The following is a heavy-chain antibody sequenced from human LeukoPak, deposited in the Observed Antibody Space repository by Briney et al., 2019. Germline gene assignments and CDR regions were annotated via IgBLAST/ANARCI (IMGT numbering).Heavy chain of an antibody. CDR1: GGSISSSSYY. D-gene: IGHD3-22*01. Sequence: PSETLSLTCTVSGGSISSSSYYWGWIRQPPGQGLVWIGSIYYSGSTYYNPSLKSRVTISVDTSKNQFSLRLRSVAAADTSVYYGARLIVEQLLPRSFAVFDIWGQSTMVSVSS. CDR2: IYYSGST. J-gene: IGHJ3*02. V-gene: IGHV4-39*01. CDR3: ARLIVEQLLPRSFAVFDI.